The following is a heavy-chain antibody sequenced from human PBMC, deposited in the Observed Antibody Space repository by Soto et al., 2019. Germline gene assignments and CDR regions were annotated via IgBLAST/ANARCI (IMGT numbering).Heavy chain of an antibody. Sequence: QVQLVQSGAEVREPGASVKVSCKASGYSFTSLDINWVRQTAGQGLEWMGWMEPSTGRTGYAQKFQGRVPMTRDTSINTAYMELTTLTPDDTAFYYCARGVSAGVDYWGQGTLVTVSS. V-gene: IGHV1-8*01. CDR2: MEPSTGRT. CDR3: ARGVSAGVDY. CDR1: GYSFTSLD. J-gene: IGHJ4*02. D-gene: IGHD1-26*01.